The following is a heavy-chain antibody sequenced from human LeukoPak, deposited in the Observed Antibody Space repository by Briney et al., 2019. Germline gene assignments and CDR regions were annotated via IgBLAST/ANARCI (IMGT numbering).Heavy chain of an antibody. V-gene: IGHV4-34*01. CDR1: GGSFSGYY. D-gene: IGHD2-2*01. CDR3: ARVRYCSSTSCFPFDY. CDR2: INHSGST. Sequence: SETLSLTCAVYGGSFSGYYWSWIRQPPGKGLEWIGEINHSGSTNYNPSLKSRVTISVDTSKNQFSLKLSSVTAADTAVYYCARVRYCSSTSCFPFDYWGQGTLATVSS. J-gene: IGHJ4*02.